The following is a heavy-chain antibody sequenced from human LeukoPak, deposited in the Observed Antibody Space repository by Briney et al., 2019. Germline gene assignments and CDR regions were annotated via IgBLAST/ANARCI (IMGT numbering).Heavy chain of an antibody. D-gene: IGHD3-3*01. CDR1: GYTFTSYD. Sequence: ASVKVSCKASGYTFTSYDINWVRQATGQGLEWMGWMNPNRGNTSYAQKFQGRVTMTRNTSISTAYMELSSLRSEDTAVYYCARMGMTYYDFLSGYLQPYYYGMDVWGQGTTVTVSS. V-gene: IGHV1-8*01. J-gene: IGHJ6*02. CDR2: MNPNRGNT. CDR3: ARMGMTYYDFLSGYLQPYYYGMDV.